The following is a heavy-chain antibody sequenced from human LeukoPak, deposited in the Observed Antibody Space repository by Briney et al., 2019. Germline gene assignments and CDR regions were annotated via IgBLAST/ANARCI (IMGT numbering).Heavy chain of an antibody. CDR2: IHSTGST. D-gene: IGHD2/OR15-2a*01. Sequence: SETLSLTCTVSGGSITGYYWTWIRQPPGKGLEWIGFIHSTGSTDYYPSLKGRVTISVDASKNQFSLRLNSVTAADTAVYYCARLNSPTYHIDYWGQGTLVTVSS. J-gene: IGHJ4*02. CDR1: GGSITGYY. V-gene: IGHV4-59*08. CDR3: ARLNSPTYHIDY.